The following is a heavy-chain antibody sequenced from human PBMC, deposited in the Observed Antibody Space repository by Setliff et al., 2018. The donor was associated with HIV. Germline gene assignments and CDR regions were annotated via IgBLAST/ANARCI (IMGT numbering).Heavy chain of an antibody. D-gene: IGHD2-21*02. J-gene: IGHJ3*02. Sequence: SETLSLTCTVSGGSTTISTYYWGWIRQRTGRGLEWIGNVSYSGRTYYNPSLKRRVTISIDTSKNQFSLNLSSVTAADTAVYYCVRHNPTVVTDGYDIWGQGTKVT. CDR3: VRHNPTVVTDGYDI. V-gene: IGHV4-39*01. CDR2: VSYSGRT. CDR1: GGSTTISTYY.